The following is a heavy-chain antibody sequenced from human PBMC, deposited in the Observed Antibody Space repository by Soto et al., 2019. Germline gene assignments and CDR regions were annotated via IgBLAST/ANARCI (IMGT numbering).Heavy chain of an antibody. CDR3: ARVERGTATTVVAALDI. CDR1: GGLVSSGSYY. J-gene: IGHJ3*02. Sequence: QVQLQQWGARLLKPSETLSLTGAVYGGLVSSGSYYWSWIRLPPGKGLEWIGGMSNSGGTHFNQTLKTRATISVDTSKNQFSLKMSTVTAAYTALYYCARVERGTATTVVAALDIWGPGTRVTVSS. V-gene: IGHV4-34*01. CDR2: MSNSGGT. D-gene: IGHD1-1*01.